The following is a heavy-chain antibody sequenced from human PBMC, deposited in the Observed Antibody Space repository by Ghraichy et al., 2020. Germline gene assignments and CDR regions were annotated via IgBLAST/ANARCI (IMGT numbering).Heavy chain of an antibody. J-gene: IGHJ2*01. CDR3: ARDRIVVEPTAIRRYWYFDL. D-gene: IGHD2-2*01. Sequence: SQTLSLTCTVSGGSVSSYYWSWIRQPPGKGLEWIGYIYYSGSTNYNPSLKSRVTISVDKSKNQFSLKPSSVTAADTAVYYCARDRIVVEPTAIRRYWYFDLWGRGTLVAVSS. V-gene: IGHV4-59*02. CDR1: GGSVSSYY. CDR2: IYYSGST.